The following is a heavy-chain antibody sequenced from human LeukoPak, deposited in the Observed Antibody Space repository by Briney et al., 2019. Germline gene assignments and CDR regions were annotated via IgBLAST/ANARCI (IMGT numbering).Heavy chain of an antibody. CDR2: INPNSGGT. J-gene: IGHJ4*02. CDR3: ARSVDTAMCFDY. D-gene: IGHD5-18*01. Sequence: GESLKISCKGSGYTFTGYYMHWVRQAPGQGLEWMGWINPNSGGTNYAQKFQGRVTMTRDTSISTAYMELSRLRSDDTAVYYCARSVDTAMCFDYWGQGTLVTVSS. V-gene: IGHV1-2*02. CDR1: GYTFTGYY.